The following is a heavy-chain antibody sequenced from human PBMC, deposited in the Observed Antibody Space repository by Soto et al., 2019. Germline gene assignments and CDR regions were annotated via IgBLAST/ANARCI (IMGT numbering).Heavy chain of an antibody. CDR1: GFTFSSYW. CDR3: ARDVGSVLYGMDV. V-gene: IGHV3-7*01. D-gene: IGHD3-10*01. CDR2: IKQDGSEK. Sequence: EVQLVESGGGLVQPGGSLRLSCAASGFTFSSYWMSWVRQAPGKGLEWVANIKQDGSEKYYVDSVKGRFTISRDNAKNQLYLQMNSLRAEDSAVYYGARDVGSVLYGMDVWGQVTTVTVSS. J-gene: IGHJ6*02.